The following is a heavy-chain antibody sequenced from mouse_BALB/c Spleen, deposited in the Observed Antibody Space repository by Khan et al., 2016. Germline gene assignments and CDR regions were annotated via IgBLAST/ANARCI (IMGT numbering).Heavy chain of an antibody. D-gene: IGHD1-1*01. CDR1: GYTFTSYW. V-gene: IGHV1-7*01. CDR2: INPSTGYT. Sequence: VQLQQSGAELAKPGASVKMSCKASGYTFTSYWMHWVNQRPGQGLEWIGYINPSTGYTKYNQKFKDKATLTADKSSSTAYMQLSSLTSEDSAVYYWATSYEYGSSYYAMDYWGQGTSVTVSS. CDR3: ATSYEYGSSYYAMDY. J-gene: IGHJ4*01.